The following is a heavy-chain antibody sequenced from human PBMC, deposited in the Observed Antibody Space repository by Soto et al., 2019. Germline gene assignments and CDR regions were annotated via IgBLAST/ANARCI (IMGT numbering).Heavy chain of an antibody. V-gene: IGHV3-23*01. J-gene: IGHJ6*02. Sequence: GGSLRLSCAASGFTFSSYAMSWVRQAPGKGLEWVSAISGSGGSTYYADSVKGRFTISRDNSKNTLYLQMNSLRAEDTAVYYCARGLVRGVREYYGMYVCALGTTVTVSS. D-gene: IGHD3-10*01. CDR3: ARGLVRGVREYYGMYV. CDR2: ISGSGGST. CDR1: GFTFSSYA.